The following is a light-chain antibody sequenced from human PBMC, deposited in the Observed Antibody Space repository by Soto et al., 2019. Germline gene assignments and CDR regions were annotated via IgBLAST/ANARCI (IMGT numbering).Light chain of an antibody. Sequence: IHMTQSPSSLSSSVGDRVTITCQASQDITNYLIWYQQKPGKAPKVLIYDASSLGTGVSSRFNGSGSGTHFTLTISSLQPEDIATYYCQQFDSFPRTLGQGTKVEI. CDR1: QDITNY. V-gene: IGKV1-33*01. CDR2: DAS. CDR3: QQFDSFPRT. J-gene: IGKJ2*02.